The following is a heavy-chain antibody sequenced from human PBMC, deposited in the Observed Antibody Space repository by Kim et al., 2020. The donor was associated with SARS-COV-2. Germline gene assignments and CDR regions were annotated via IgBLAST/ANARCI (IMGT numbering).Heavy chain of an antibody. CDR3: ARSQGTGYNYYDSSGYYSDAFDI. J-gene: IGHJ3*02. CDR1: GGTFSSYA. Sequence: SVKVSCKASGGTFSSYAISWVRQAPGQGLEWMGGIIPIFGTANYAQKFQGRVTITADESTSTAYMELSSLRSEDTAVYYCARSQGTGYNYYDSSGYYSDAFDIWGQGTMVTVSS. CDR2: IIPIFGTA. V-gene: IGHV1-69*13. D-gene: IGHD3-22*01.